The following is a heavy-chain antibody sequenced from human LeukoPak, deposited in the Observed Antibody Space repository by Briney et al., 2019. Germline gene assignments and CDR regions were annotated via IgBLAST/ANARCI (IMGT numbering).Heavy chain of an antibody. CDR1: GFTFSSYA. CDR2: INSDGINT. V-gene: IGHV3-74*01. J-gene: IGHJ5*02. CDR3: ARDLGQYYDTSDNWFDP. Sequence: GGSLRLSCAASGFTFSSYAMHWVRQAPGKGLVWVSHINSDGINTSYADSVKGRFTISRDNAKNTLNLQMNSLRAEDTAVYYCARDLGQYYDTSDNWFDPWGQGTPVTVSS. D-gene: IGHD3-22*01.